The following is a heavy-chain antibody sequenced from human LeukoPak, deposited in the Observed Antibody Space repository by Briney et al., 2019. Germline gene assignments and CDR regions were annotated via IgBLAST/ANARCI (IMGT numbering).Heavy chain of an antibody. Sequence: SQTLSLTCAISGDSVSSNSAAWNWIRQSPSRGLEWLGRTYYRSRWYNDYALSVESRVTINPDTSKNQFSLQLNSVTSEDTAVYYCARARYSSSWYDFDSWGQGTLVTVSS. CDR1: GDSVSSNSAA. J-gene: IGHJ4*02. CDR2: TYYRSRWYN. D-gene: IGHD6-13*01. V-gene: IGHV6-1*01. CDR3: ARARYSSSWYDFDS.